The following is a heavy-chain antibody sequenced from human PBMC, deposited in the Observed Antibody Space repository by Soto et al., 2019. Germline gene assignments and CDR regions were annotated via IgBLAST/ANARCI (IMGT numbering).Heavy chain of an antibody. V-gene: IGHV2-5*02. Sequence: QITLKESGPTLVKPTQTLTLTCTFSGFSLSSTRMAVGWIRQPPGKALEWLALIYWDDDKRYSPFLKSRPTITKDTSKNQVVLTMSHMAPVDTARYYCAHIVVAGLGYYFDYWGQGTLVTVSS. CDR3: AHIVVAGLGYYFDY. CDR2: IYWDDDK. D-gene: IGHD6-19*01. CDR1: GFSLSSTRMA. J-gene: IGHJ4*02.